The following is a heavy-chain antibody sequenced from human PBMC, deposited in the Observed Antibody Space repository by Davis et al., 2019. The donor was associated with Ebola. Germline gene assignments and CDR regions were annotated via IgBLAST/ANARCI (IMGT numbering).Heavy chain of an antibody. CDR3: ARRPYSSGRYYFDY. V-gene: IGHV4-4*02. CDR1: GGSISSSNW. D-gene: IGHD6-19*01. CDR2: IYHSGST. Sequence: PSETLSLTCAVSGGSISSSNWWSWVRQPPGKGLEWIGEIYHSGSTNYNPSLKSRVTISVDKSKNQFSLKLSSVTAADTAVYYCARRPYSSGRYYFDYWGQGTLVTVSS. J-gene: IGHJ4*02.